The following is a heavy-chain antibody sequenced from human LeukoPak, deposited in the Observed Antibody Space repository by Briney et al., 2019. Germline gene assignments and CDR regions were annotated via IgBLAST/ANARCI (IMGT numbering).Heavy chain of an antibody. CDR1: GFIVSHKY. V-gene: IGHV3-66*01. CDR2: IYTAGNT. Sequence: GGSLRLSCAASGFIVSHKYMAWVRQAPGKGLEWLSIIYTAGNTVSAESVKGRFIISRDNSRNTVHLQMNSLRDDDTAVYYCARGQIDLLRNYFDYWGQGTLVTVSS. CDR3: ARGQIDLLRNYFDY. D-gene: IGHD3-22*01. J-gene: IGHJ4*02.